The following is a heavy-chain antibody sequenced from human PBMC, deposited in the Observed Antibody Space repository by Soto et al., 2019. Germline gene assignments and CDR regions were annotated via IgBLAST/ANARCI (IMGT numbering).Heavy chain of an antibody. CDR3: VGAAMWTGKGFEA. J-gene: IGHJ5*02. CDR1: GFSFSSYT. CDR2: TSYDGTNK. Sequence: QVQLVESGGGVVQPGRSLRLSCAASGFSFSSYTMHWVRQTPGRGLQWVAVTSYDGTNKYYADSVRGRFTISRDNSNSTLYLQMHNLRADDTAVYYCVGAAMWTGKGFEALGEGTLLTVSS. V-gene: IGHV3-30*04. D-gene: IGHD3-9*01.